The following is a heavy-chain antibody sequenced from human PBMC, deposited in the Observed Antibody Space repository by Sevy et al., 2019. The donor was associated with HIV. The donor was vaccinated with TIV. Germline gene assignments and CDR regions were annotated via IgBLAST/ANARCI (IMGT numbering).Heavy chain of an antibody. Sequence: SETLSLTCTVSGGSINSSTYYWGWIRQPPGKGLEWIGSIYYSGNTYYNSSLRSRITISVDTSKNQFSLKLNSVIAADTAFYYCAAYHDFWSGYFYNYYGMDVWGQGTTVTVSS. CDR2: IYYSGNT. CDR3: AAYHDFWSGYFYNYYGMDV. J-gene: IGHJ6*02. D-gene: IGHD3-3*01. V-gene: IGHV4-39*01. CDR1: GGSINSSTYY.